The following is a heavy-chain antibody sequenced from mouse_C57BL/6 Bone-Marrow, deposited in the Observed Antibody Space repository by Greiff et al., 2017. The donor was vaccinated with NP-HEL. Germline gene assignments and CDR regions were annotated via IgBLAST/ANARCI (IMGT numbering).Heavy chain of an antibody. Sequence: EVKLVESGGDLVKPGGSLKLSCAASGFTFSSYGMSWVRQTPDKRLEWVATISSGGSCTYYPDSVKGRFTISRDNAKNTLYLQMSSLKSEDTARYYCASRGRLRRSDFDYWGQGTTLTVSS. CDR3: ASRGRLRRSDFDY. D-gene: IGHD2-4*01. J-gene: IGHJ2*01. CDR2: ISSGGSCT. CDR1: GFTFSSYG. V-gene: IGHV5-6*02.